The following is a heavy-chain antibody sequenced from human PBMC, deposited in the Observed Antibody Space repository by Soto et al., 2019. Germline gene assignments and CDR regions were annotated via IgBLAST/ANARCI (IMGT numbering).Heavy chain of an antibody. CDR2: TSYDGSNT. Sequence: QVQLVESGGGVVQPGRSLRLSCAASGFTFSNYGMHWVRQAPGKGLEWVAVTSYDGSNTYFADSVRGRFSISRDNSKNTLYLQMSGLRAEDTAVYYCAKDNRQQLSKGGGVFDYWGQGTLVTVSS. V-gene: IGHV3-30*18. J-gene: IGHJ4*02. D-gene: IGHD3-16*01. CDR3: AKDNRQQLSKGGGVFDY. CDR1: GFTFSNYG.